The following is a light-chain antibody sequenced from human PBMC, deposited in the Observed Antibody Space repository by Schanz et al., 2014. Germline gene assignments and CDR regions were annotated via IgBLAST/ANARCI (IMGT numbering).Light chain of an antibody. CDR3: SSYTRSTSWV. V-gene: IGLV2-14*03. CDR2: DVR. CDR1: SSDVGAYDY. Sequence: QSALTQPASVSGSPGQSISISCTGTSSDVGAYDYVSWYQQHPGKAPKLMICDVRQRPSGVSHRFSGSKSGNTASLTISGLQAEDEAEYYCSSYTRSTSWVFGGGTKLTVL. J-gene: IGLJ2*01.